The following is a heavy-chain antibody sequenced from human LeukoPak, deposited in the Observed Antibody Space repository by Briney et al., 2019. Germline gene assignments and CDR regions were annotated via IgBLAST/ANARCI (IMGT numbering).Heavy chain of an antibody. J-gene: IGHJ4*02. D-gene: IGHD1-26*01. Sequence: ASVKVSCKASGYTFTTSGISWVRQAPGQGLEGMGWISAYNDNTNYAQKLQGRVTMTTDTSTSTAYMELRSLRSDDTAVYYCARDRRSGSYYVDYWGQGTMVTVSS. CDR2: ISAYNDNT. CDR1: GYTFTTSG. V-gene: IGHV1-18*01. CDR3: ARDRRSGSYYVDY.